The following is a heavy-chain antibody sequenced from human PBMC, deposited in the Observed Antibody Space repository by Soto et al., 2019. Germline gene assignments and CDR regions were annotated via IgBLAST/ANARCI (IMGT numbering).Heavy chain of an antibody. D-gene: IGHD4-17*01. CDR1: GFTFSTYA. CDR2: LTPSGGEA. CDR3: AHPRGYGVFDAYDI. V-gene: IGHV3-23*01. Sequence: GGSLRLSCVASGFTFSTYAMSWVRQAPGKGLEWVSALTPSGGEAFYADSVKGRFTISRDNSMNALYLQMNSLRIEDTAVYYCAHPRGYGVFDAYDIWGQGTMVTVSS. J-gene: IGHJ3*02.